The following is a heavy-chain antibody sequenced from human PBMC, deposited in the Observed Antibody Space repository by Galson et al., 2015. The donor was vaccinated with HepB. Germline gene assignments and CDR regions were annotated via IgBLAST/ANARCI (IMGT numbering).Heavy chain of an antibody. Sequence: SVKVSCKASGGTFSSCAISWVRQAPGQGLEWMGGIIPIFGTANYAQKFQGRVTITADESTSTAYMELSSLRSEDTAVYYCARVGLGVATIPNDAFDIWGQGTMVTVSS. CDR1: GGTFSSCA. V-gene: IGHV1-69*13. J-gene: IGHJ3*02. CDR3: ARVGLGVATIPNDAFDI. D-gene: IGHD5-24*01. CDR2: IIPIFGTA.